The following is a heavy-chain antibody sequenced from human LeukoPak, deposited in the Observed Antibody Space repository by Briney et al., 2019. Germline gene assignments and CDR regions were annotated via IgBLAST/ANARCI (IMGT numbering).Heavy chain of an antibody. J-gene: IGHJ3*02. Sequence: GGSLRLSCAASGFTFSSYAMSWVRQALGKGLEWVSAISGSGGSTYYADSVKGRFTISRDNSKNTLYLQMNSLRAEDTAVYYCAKGPDYYDSRAYAFDIWGQGTMVTVSS. V-gene: IGHV3-23*01. CDR2: ISGSGGST. CDR1: GFTFSSYA. CDR3: AKGPDYYDSRAYAFDI. D-gene: IGHD3-22*01.